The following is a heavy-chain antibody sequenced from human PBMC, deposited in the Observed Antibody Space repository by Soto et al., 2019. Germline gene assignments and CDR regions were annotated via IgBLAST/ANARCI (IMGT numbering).Heavy chain of an antibody. J-gene: IGHJ6*03. CDR1: GGSFSGYY. V-gene: IGHV4-34*01. CDR3: ARGKNMVRGVIVDYYYYYMDV. D-gene: IGHD3-10*01. CDR2: INHSGST. Sequence: SETLSLTCAVYGGSFSGYYWSWIRQPPGKGLEWIGEINHSGSTNYNPSLKSRVTISVDTSKNQFSLKLSSVTAADTAVYYCARGKNMVRGVIVDYYYYYMDVWGKGTTVTVSS.